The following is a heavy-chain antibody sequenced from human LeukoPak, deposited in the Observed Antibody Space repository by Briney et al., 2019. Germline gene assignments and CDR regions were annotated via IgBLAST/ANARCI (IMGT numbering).Heavy chain of an antibody. D-gene: IGHD6-13*01. V-gene: IGHV4-34*01. CDR3: ARGLYSSSWYGFYRDGLVY. J-gene: IGHJ4*02. Sequence: PSETLSLTCAVYGGSFSGYYWSWIRQPPGKGLEWIGEINHSGSTNYNPSLKSRVTISVDTSKNQFSLKLSSVTAADTAVYYCARGLYSSSWYGFYRDGLVYWGQGTLVTVSS. CDR2: INHSGST. CDR1: GGSFSGYY.